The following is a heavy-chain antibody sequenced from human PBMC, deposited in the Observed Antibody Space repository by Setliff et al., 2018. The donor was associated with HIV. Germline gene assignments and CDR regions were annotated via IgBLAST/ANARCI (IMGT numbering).Heavy chain of an antibody. D-gene: IGHD4-17*01. J-gene: IGHJ6*02. CDR2: INYSGSS. CDR1: DVSIISSSYY. V-gene: IGHV4-39*07. CDR3: ARDGDYNYYGMDV. Sequence: LSLTCTVSDVSIISSSYYWGWIRQSPGKGLEWIGSINYSGSSYYNPSLKSRITISVDTSKNQFSLKLNSVTAADTAVYYCARDGDYNYYGMDVWGQGTTVTVSS.